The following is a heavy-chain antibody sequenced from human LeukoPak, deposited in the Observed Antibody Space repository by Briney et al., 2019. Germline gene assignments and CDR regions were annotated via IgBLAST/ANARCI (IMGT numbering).Heavy chain of an antibody. Sequence: GGSMRLSCAASGFTASSNYMSWVRQAPGKGLGWVSVIYRGGSTYYADSVKGRFTISRDNSKNTLYLQMNSLRAEDTAVYYCARPRANIAAVYYWGQGTLVTVSS. CDR3: ARPRANIAAVYY. D-gene: IGHD6-13*01. J-gene: IGHJ4*02. CDR1: GFTASSNY. V-gene: IGHV3-66*02. CDR2: IYRGGST.